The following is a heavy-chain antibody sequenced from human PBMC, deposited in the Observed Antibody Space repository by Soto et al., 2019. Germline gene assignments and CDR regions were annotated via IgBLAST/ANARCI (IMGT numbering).Heavy chain of an antibody. Sequence: EVQLLESGGGLVQPGGSLRLSCAASGFTFSSYAMSWVRQAPGKGLEWVSAISGSGGSTYYADSVKGRFTISRDNSKNTLYLQMNSLRAEDTAVYYRANAATMVRGMGDWFDPWGQGTLVTVSS. CDR3: ANAATMVRGMGDWFDP. J-gene: IGHJ5*02. CDR2: ISGSGGST. V-gene: IGHV3-23*01. D-gene: IGHD3-10*01. CDR1: GFTFSSYA.